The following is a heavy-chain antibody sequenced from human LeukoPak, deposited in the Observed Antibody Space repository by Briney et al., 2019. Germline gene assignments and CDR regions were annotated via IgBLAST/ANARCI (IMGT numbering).Heavy chain of an antibody. J-gene: IGHJ3*02. Sequence: GGSLRLSCAASGFTFSSYWMHWVRQAPGKGLEWVSSISSSSSYIYYADSVKGRFTISRDNAKNSLYLQMNSLRAEDTAVYYCARDGLSAPDDDAFDIWGQGTMVTVSS. D-gene: IGHD3-16*02. CDR2: ISSSSSYI. V-gene: IGHV3-21*01. CDR3: ARDGLSAPDDDAFDI. CDR1: GFTFSSYW.